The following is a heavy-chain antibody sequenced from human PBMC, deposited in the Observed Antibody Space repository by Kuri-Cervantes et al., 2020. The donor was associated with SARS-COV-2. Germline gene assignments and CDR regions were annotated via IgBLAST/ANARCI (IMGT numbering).Heavy chain of an antibody. CDR3: ARESSPEPQGYGYCSSTSCYRFDY. J-gene: IGHJ4*02. CDR1: GFTFSSYG. V-gene: IGHV3-30*03. D-gene: IGHD2-2*02. CDR2: ISYDGSNK. Sequence: GESLKISCAASGFTFSSYGMHWVRQAPGKGLEWVAVISYDGSNKYYADSVKGRFTISRDNSKNTLYLQMNSLRAEDTAVYYCARESSPEPQGYGYCSSTSCYRFDYWGQGTLVTVSS.